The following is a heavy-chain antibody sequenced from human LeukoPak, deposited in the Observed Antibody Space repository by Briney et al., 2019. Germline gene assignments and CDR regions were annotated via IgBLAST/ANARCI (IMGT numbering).Heavy chain of an antibody. CDR1: GFTFSSYN. CDR3: AKKAYSYGPFDY. Sequence: GESLRLSCAASGFTFSSYNMNWVRQAPGKGLEWVSGISGGGDSRYYADSVKGRFTISRDNSKNTLYLQMNSLTAEDTAVYYCAKKAYSYGPFDYWGQGTLVTVSS. J-gene: IGHJ4*02. V-gene: IGHV3-23*01. D-gene: IGHD5-18*01. CDR2: ISGGGDSR.